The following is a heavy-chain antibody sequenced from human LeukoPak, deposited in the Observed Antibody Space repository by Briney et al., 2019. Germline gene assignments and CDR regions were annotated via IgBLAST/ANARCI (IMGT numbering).Heavy chain of an antibody. V-gene: IGHV3-48*03. Sequence: QSGGSLRLSCAASGFTFSSYERNWVRQAPGEGLEGVSYISSSGSTIYYADSVKGRFTISRDNAKNSLYLQMSSLRAEDTAVYYCARDRVGTVTTFAEYFQHWGQGTLVTVSS. CDR1: GFTFSSYE. CDR3: ARDRVGTVTTFAEYFQH. D-gene: IGHD4-17*01. CDR2: ISSSGSTI. J-gene: IGHJ1*01.